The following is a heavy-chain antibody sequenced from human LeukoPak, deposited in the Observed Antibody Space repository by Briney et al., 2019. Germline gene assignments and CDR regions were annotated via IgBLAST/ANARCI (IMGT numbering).Heavy chain of an antibody. Sequence: GGSLRLSCAASGFTFSSYWMSWVRQAPGKGLEWVANIKQDGSEKYYVDSVKGRFTISRDNAKNSLYLQMNSLRAEDTAVYYCVGFWSGYPTYAFDIWGQGTMVTVSS. CDR3: VGFWSGYPTYAFDI. CDR2: IKQDGSEK. CDR1: GFTFSSYW. V-gene: IGHV3-7*01. J-gene: IGHJ3*02. D-gene: IGHD3-3*01.